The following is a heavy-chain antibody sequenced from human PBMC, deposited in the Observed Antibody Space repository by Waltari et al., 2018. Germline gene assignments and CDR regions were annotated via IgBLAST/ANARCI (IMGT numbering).Heavy chain of an antibody. CDR3: TRVGGPTTDFFYGLDV. V-gene: IGHV4-39*07. Sequence: QLQLQESGTGVVRPSEALSLTCSVPGASISGTTDYWGWIRQPPGKGLEWIGSVYYSGSTYYSSSLRSRVTISVDTSKNQFSLKLDSVTAADTAVYYCTRVGGPTTDFFYGLDVWGQGTTVTVSS. D-gene: IGHD3-16*01. J-gene: IGHJ6*02. CDR2: VYYSGST. CDR1: GASISGTTDY.